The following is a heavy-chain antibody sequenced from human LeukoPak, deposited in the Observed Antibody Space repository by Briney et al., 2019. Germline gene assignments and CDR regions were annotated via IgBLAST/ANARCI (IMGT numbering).Heavy chain of an antibody. CDR3: AKDPRGDYGDYVDYFDY. V-gene: IGHV3-23*01. J-gene: IGHJ4*02. CDR2: ISGSGGST. D-gene: IGHD4-17*01. CDR1: GFTFSSYA. Sequence: EPGGSLRLSCAASGFTFSSYAMSWVRQAPWKGLEWVSAISGSGGSTYYADSVKGRFTISRDNSKNTLYLQMNSPRAEDTAVYYCAKDPRGDYGDYVDYFDYWGQGTLVTVSS.